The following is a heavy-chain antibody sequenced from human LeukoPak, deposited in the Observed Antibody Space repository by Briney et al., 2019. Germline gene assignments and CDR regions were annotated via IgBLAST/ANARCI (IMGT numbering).Heavy chain of an antibody. CDR3: ARVNINNWHSCDY. CDR2: IYHSGSP. D-gene: IGHD1-1*01. V-gene: IGHV4-4*02. Sequence: SETLSLTCAISGGSISSNNWWGWVRQPPGKGLEWIGEIYHSGSPNYNPSLKSRVTISVDKSRNHFSLNLSSMTAADTAVYYCARVNINNWHSCDYWGQGTLVTVSS. CDR1: GGSISSNNW. J-gene: IGHJ4*02.